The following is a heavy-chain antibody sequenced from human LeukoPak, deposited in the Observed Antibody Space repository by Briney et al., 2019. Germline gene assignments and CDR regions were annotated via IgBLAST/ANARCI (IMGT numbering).Heavy chain of an antibody. D-gene: IGHD6-19*01. V-gene: IGHV1-46*01. CDR1: GYTFSTFY. J-gene: IGHJ4*02. CDR2: INPSGGRT. CDR3: ARGCCEGSIEVAGHDY. Sequence: ASVKVSCKASGYTFSTFYMHWVRQAPGQGLEWMGLINPSGGRTSYTQEFQDRVTVTRDTSTNTVYMELSGLRYEDTAVYYCARGCCEGSIEVAGHDYWGQGTLVFVSS.